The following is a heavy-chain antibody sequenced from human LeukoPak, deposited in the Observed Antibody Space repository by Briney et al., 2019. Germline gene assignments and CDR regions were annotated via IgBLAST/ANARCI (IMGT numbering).Heavy chain of an antibody. D-gene: IGHD3-10*01. CDR2: IRYDGSNK. CDR3: AKDLLWFGELVTPLVEHDY. Sequence: GGSLRLSCVASGFTFSSRDWMTWVRQAPGKGLEWVAFIRYDGSNKYYADSVKGRFTISRDNSKNTLYLQMNSLRAEDTAVYYCAKDLLWFGELVTPLVEHDYWGQGTLVTVYS. CDR1: GFTFSSRDW. J-gene: IGHJ4*02. V-gene: IGHV3-30*02.